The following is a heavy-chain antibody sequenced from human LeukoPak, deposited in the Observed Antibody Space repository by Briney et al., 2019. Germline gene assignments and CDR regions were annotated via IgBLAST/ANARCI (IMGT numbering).Heavy chain of an antibody. V-gene: IGHV4-38-2*01. CDR2: IYHSGST. D-gene: IGHD3-22*01. CDR1: GYSISSGYY. J-gene: IGHJ3*02. Sequence: SETLSLTCAVSGYSISSGYYWGWIRQPPGKGLEWIGSIYHSGSTCYNPSLKSRVTISVDTSKNQFSLKLSSVTAADTAVYYCARAYYYDSSDAFDIWGQGTMVTVSS. CDR3: ARAYYYDSSDAFDI.